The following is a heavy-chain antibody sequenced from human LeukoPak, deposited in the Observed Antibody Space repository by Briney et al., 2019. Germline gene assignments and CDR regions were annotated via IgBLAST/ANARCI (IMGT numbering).Heavy chain of an antibody. Sequence: GGSLRLSCAASGFTFSSYAMSWVRQAPGKGLEWVSAISGSGGSTYYVDSVKGRFTISRDNSKNTLYLQMNSLRAEDTAVYYCAASLPNIVVVPATKGPFGYWGQGALVTVSS. CDR2: ISGSGGST. D-gene: IGHD2-2*01. J-gene: IGHJ4*02. V-gene: IGHV3-23*01. CDR3: AASLPNIVVVPATKGPFGY. CDR1: GFTFSSYA.